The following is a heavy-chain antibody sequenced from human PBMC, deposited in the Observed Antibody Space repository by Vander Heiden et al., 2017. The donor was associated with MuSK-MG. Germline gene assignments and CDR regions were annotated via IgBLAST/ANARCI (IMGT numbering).Heavy chain of an antibody. J-gene: IGHJ3*02. CDR3: ARQWELIAFDI. D-gene: IGHD1-26*01. CDR2: IYYSGST. Sequence: QLQLQESGPGLVKPSDTLSLTCIVSGGSISRSSHYWGWIRQPPGKGLEWIGSIYYSGSTYNNPSLESGVTISVDTSKNQFSLKLTSVTAADTAVYYCARQWELIAFDIWGQGTMVTVSS. CDR1: GGSISRSSHY. V-gene: IGHV4-39*01.